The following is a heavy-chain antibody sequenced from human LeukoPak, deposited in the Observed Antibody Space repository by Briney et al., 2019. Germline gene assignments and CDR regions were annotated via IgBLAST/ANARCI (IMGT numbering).Heavy chain of an antibody. Sequence: ASVTVSCKASGYTFTIYDINWVRQATGQGLEWMGWMNPNSGNTGYAQKFQGRVTITRNTSISTAYMELSSLRSEDTAVYYCARGRRYCSGGSCLYYFDYWGQGTLVTVSS. J-gene: IGHJ4*02. D-gene: IGHD2-15*01. CDR3: ARGRRYCSGGSCLYYFDY. CDR2: MNPNSGNT. CDR1: GYTFTIYD. V-gene: IGHV1-8*03.